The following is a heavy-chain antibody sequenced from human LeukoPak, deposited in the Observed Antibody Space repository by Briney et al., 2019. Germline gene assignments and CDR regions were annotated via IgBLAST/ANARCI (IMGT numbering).Heavy chain of an antibody. CDR3: ATGGNYYDSSGYYYADY. CDR2: FYPEDGET. Sequence: GASVKVSCKVSGYTLTELSMHWVRQAPGKGLEWMGGFYPEDGETIYAQKFQGRVTMTEDTSTDTAYMELSSLRSEDTAVYYCATGGNYYDSSGYYYADYWGQGTLVTVSS. V-gene: IGHV1-24*01. CDR1: GYTLTELS. J-gene: IGHJ4*02. D-gene: IGHD3-22*01.